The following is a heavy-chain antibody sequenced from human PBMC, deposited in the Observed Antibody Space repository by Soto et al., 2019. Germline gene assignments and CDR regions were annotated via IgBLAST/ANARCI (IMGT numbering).Heavy chain of an antibody. CDR1: GYIFIHCF. J-gene: IGHJ4*02. CDR2: INPSSGTP. V-gene: IGHV1-46*01. CDR3: ARSLGETTSLFDY. Sequence: QVQLVQSGAEMKQPGASVKLSCQASGYIFIHCFMHWVRQAPGQGLEWMGGINPSSGTPTYAQKFQGRVPVTRDTSKSPVYMELSSLGSGDTAMYYCARSLGETTSLFDYWGQGSLVTVSA. D-gene: IGHD1-26*01.